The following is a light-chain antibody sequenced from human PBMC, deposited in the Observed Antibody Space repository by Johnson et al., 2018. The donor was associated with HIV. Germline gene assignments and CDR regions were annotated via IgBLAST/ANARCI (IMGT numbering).Light chain of an antibody. CDR1: SSNIGRNY. J-gene: IGLJ1*01. CDR3: GTWDSSLSAAV. V-gene: IGLV1-51*01. CDR2: DNN. Sequence: QSVLTQPPSVSAAPGQKVTISCSGSSSNIGRNYVSWYQQLPGTAPKLIIFDNNKRPSGIPDRFSGSKSGTSATLGITGLQTGDEADYYCGTWDSSLSAAVFGTGTKVTVL.